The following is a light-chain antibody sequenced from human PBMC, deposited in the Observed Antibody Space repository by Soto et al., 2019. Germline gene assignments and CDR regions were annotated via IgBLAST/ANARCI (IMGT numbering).Light chain of an antibody. J-gene: IGKJ4*01. V-gene: IGKV3-15*01. CDR2: AAS. CDR3: HQYDNWPLT. Sequence: ETVMTQSPATLSVSSGERATLSCRASQSVSSNLAWYQQKPGQAPRLLIHAASTRATGIPAKFSGSGSGTEFTLTISSLQSEDFAVYYCHQYDNWPLTFGGGTKAELK. CDR1: QSVSSN.